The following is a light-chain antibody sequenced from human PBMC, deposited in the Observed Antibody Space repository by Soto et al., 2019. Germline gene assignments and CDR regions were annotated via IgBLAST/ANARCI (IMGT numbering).Light chain of an antibody. V-gene: IGKV1-5*01. Sequence: DIQMTQSPSTLSASVGDRVTSTCRASQSVSGWLAWYQQKPGEAPKLLIYAASSLQSGVPSRFSGSGSGTEFTLTISSLQPDDFATYYCQQYNSYSFGQGTKVDIK. CDR1: QSVSGW. CDR3: QQYNSYS. J-gene: IGKJ1*01. CDR2: AAS.